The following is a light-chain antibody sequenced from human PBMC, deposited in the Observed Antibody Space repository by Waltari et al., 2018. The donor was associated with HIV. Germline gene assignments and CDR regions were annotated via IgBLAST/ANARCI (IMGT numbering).Light chain of an antibody. V-gene: IGLV2-14*03. Sequence: QSALTQPASVSGSPGQSITISCAGTGAEIGAYNYVAWYQKLPDSVPKLIIYDVTSRPSGISDHFSASQSGNAASLTISGLQAEDEGDYYCSSYTTFNTCIFGGGTKLTVL. CDR2: DVT. CDR3: SSYTTFNTCI. CDR1: GAEIGAYNY. J-gene: IGLJ2*01.